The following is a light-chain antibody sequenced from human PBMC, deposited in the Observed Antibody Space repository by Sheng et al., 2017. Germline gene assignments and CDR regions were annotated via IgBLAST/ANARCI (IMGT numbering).Light chain of an antibody. Sequence: EIVLTQSPGTLSLSPGETGTLSCRASQTVSKRYLAWYQQKPGQAPRLLIYGASTRATAIPARFSGSGSGTDFTLTISSLQSEDIAVYYCQQYANWPLTFGGGTKVEIK. J-gene: IGKJ4*01. CDR1: QTVSKRY. CDR2: GAS. CDR3: QQYANWPLT. V-gene: IGKV3-15*01.